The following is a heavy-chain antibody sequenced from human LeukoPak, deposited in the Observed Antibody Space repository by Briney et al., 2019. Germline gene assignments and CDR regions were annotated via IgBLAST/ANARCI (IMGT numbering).Heavy chain of an antibody. CDR3: AKEDPVLVPVVTGPPSAEYFQH. D-gene: IGHD2-2*01. CDR2: ISGSGGST. J-gene: IGHJ1*01. Sequence: GGSLRLSCAASGFTFSSYAMSWVRQAPGKGLEWVSAISGSGGSTYYADSVKGRFTISRDNSKNTLYLQMNSLRAEDTAVYYCAKEDPVLVPVVTGPPSAEYFQHWGQGTLVTVSS. CDR1: GFTFSSYA. V-gene: IGHV3-23*01.